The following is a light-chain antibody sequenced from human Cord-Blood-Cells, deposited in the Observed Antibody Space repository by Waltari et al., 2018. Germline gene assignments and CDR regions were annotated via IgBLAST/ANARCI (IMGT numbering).Light chain of an antibody. Sequence: QSALTQPRSVSGSPGQSVTISCTGTSSAVGGYIYVSWYKQHPGKAPKLMIYEVSKRPSGVPDRFSGSKSGNTASLTISGRQAEDEADYYCCSYAGSYTLVFGGGTKLTVL. CDR3: CSYAGSYTLV. CDR2: EVS. J-gene: IGLJ3*02. CDR1: SSAVGGYIY. V-gene: IGLV2-11*01.